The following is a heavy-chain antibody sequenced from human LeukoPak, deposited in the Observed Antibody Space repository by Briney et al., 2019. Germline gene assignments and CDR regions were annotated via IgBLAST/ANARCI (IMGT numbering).Heavy chain of an antibody. CDR2: INPSGGSA. V-gene: IGHV1-46*01. CDR3: ARGGHDYYDSSGYYTDY. Sequence: ASVKVSCKASGYTFTSYYMHWVRQAPGQGLEWMGIINPSGGSASYAQKFQGRVTMTRDTSTSTVYMELSSLRSEDTAVYYCARGGHDYYDSSGYYTDYWGQGTLVTVSS. J-gene: IGHJ4*02. CDR1: GYTFTSYY. D-gene: IGHD3-22*01.